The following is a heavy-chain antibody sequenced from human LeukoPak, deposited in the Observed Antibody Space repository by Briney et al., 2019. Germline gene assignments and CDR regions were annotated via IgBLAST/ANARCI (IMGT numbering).Heavy chain of an antibody. CDR1: GFTFSAYG. CDR3: AKEWASGYNYGYNDY. Sequence: PGRSLRLSCAASGFTFSAYGMHWVRQAPGKGLEWVAVTSFDGSYKYYADSVKGRFTISRDNSKNTLYLQMNSLRTEDTAVYYCAKEWASGYNYGYNDYWGQGALVTVSS. CDR2: TSFDGSYK. D-gene: IGHD5-18*01. V-gene: IGHV3-30*18. J-gene: IGHJ4*02.